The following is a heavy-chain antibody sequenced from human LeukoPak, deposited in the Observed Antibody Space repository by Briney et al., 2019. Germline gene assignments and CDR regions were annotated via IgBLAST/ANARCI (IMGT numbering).Heavy chain of an antibody. Sequence: SVKVSCTASGGTSSIYAISWVRQAPGQGLEWMGGIIPIFGTANYAQKFQGRVTITADESTSTAYMELSSLRSEDTAVYYCARCRSPKIRFLEWPSGYYYYGMDVWGQGTTVTVSS. J-gene: IGHJ6*02. CDR3: ARCRSPKIRFLEWPSGYYYYGMDV. D-gene: IGHD3-3*01. V-gene: IGHV1-69*13. CDR2: IIPIFGTA. CDR1: GGTSSIYA.